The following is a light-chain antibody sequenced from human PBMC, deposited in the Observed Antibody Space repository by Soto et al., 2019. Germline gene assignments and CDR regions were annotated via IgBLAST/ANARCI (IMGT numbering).Light chain of an antibody. V-gene: IGKV1-39*01. CDR2: AAS. Sequence: DIQMTQSPSSLSASVGDRVTITCRASQSISSSLNWYQQKPGKDPKLLIHAASSLQSGVPSRFSGSESGTDFTLTISSLQPEDFATYDCQQTYSSLYTFGQGTKLEIK. CDR1: QSISSS. J-gene: IGKJ2*01. CDR3: QQTYSSLYT.